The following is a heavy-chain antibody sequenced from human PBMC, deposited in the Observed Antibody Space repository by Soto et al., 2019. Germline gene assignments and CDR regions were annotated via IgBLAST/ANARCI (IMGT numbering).Heavy chain of an antibody. CDR2: ISGSSSIT. D-gene: IGHD1-1*01. V-gene: IGHV3-23*01. J-gene: IGHJ5*02. CDR1: GFTFSNYA. Sequence: EVQLLESGGGLVQPGGSLRLSCAASGFTFSNYAMSWVRQAPEKGLEWVSIISGSSSITYYADSVKGRFTISRDNSKNTLYLQMNSLRAEDTAVYYCAANWYENWFDPWDQGTLVTVSS. CDR3: AANWYENWFDP.